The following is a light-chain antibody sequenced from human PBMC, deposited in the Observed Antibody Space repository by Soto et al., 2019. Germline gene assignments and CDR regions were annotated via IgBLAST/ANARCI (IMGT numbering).Light chain of an antibody. V-gene: IGKV3-20*01. Sequence: EIVLTQSPGTLSLSPGEIATLSCRASQSVLGTFLAWYQQLPGQAPRLLIYGASSRAPGIPDRFSGSGSGTDFTLTISRLEPEDFAVDYCQQYGASPWAFGQGTKVESK. CDR3: QQYGASPWA. CDR2: GAS. CDR1: QSVLGTF. J-gene: IGKJ1*01.